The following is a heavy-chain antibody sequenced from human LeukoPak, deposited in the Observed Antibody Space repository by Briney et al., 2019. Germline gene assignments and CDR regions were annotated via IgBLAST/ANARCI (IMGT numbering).Heavy chain of an antibody. Sequence: PSETLSLTCSVSGGSISSYYWSWIRQPPGKGLEWVGYIYYRGSPNYNPSLKSRVTISEDASKNQFSLKLTSATAADTAVYYCARREGTWGAFDIWGQGTMVTVSS. CDR1: GGSISSYY. V-gene: IGHV4-59*01. CDR2: IYYRGSP. CDR3: ARREGTWGAFDI. D-gene: IGHD7-27*01. J-gene: IGHJ3*02.